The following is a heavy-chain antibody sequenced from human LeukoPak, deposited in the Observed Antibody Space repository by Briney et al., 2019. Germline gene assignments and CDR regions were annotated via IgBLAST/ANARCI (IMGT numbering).Heavy chain of an antibody. V-gene: IGHV4-39*01. CDR1: GGSISSSSYY. CDR2: IYYSGST. J-gene: IGHJ4*02. CDR3: ARSSYYYDSSGYYYEGY. Sequence: SETLSLTCTVSGGSISSSSYYWGWIRQPPGKGLEWIGSIYYSGSTYYNPSLKSRVTISVDTSKNQFSLKLSSVTAADTAVYYCARSSYYYDSSGYYYEGYWGQGTLVTVSS. D-gene: IGHD3-22*01.